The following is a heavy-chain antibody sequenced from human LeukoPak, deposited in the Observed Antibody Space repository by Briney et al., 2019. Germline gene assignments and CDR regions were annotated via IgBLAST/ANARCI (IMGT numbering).Heavy chain of an antibody. CDR1: GGSFSGYY. CDR2: MHYSGAT. J-gene: IGHJ4*02. CDR3: ARGNLDGFYFDF. V-gene: IGHV4-34*01. D-gene: IGHD5-24*01. Sequence: SETLSLTCAVTGGSFSGYYWSWIRQPPGKGLEWIGEMHYSGATNYDPTLKSRVTISADTSKNQFSLKLTSVSAADAAVYFCARGNLDGFYFDFWGRGTLVTVSS.